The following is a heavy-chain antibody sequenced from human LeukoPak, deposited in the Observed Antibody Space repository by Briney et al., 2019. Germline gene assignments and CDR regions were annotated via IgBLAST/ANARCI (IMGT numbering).Heavy chain of an antibody. J-gene: IGHJ4*02. V-gene: IGHV3-74*03. CDR2: INSDGSST. CDR1: GFTFSSYW. CDR3: ARSRGAGPAAYFDY. Sequence: GGSLRLSCAASGFTFSSYWMNWVRQAPGKGLVWVSRINSDGSSTTYADSVKGRFTISRDNAKNSLYLQMSSLRAEDTAVYYCARSRGAGPAAYFDYWGQGTLITVSS. D-gene: IGHD6-19*01.